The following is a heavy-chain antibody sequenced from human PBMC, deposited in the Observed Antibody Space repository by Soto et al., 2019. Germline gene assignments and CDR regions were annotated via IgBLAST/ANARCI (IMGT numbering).Heavy chain of an antibody. D-gene: IGHD5-12*01. Sequence: QVQLVESGGGVVQPGRSLRLSCAASGFTFSTFGMHWVRQAPGKGLEWVAVIWYDGSNKNYADSVMGRFTISRDNSKNMLFLPMNSLRDEDRAVYFWSRGAYSCFDSVSYYYCMCVWGQGTTVAVSS. V-gene: IGHV3-33*01. CDR3: SRGAYSCFDSVSYYYCMCV. CDR2: IWYDGSNK. J-gene: IGHJ6*02. CDR1: GFTFSTFG.